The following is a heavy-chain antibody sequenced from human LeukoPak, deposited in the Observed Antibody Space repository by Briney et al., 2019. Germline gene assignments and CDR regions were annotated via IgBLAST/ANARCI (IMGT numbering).Heavy chain of an antibody. D-gene: IGHD4-23*01. CDR2: ISAYNGNT. CDR1: GYTFTSYG. Sequence: ASVKVSCKASGYTFTSYGISWVRQAPGQGPEWMGWISAYNGNTNYAQKLQGRVTMTTDTSTSTAYMELRSLRSDDTAVYYCASGEVVTSRVAFYYYYGMDVWGQGTTLTVSS. CDR3: ASGEVVTSRVAFYYYYGMDV. J-gene: IGHJ6*02. V-gene: IGHV1-18*01.